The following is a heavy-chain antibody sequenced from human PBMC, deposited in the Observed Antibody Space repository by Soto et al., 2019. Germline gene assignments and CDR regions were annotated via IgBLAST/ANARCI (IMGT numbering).Heavy chain of an antibody. J-gene: IGHJ6*02. Sequence: QVQLQESGPGLVKPSGTLSLTCAVSGGSISSSNWWSWARQPPGKGLEWIGEIYHSGSTNYNPSLKSRVTISVDKSKNQFSLKLSSVTAADTAVYYCARAGRGYCSGGSCYSGLHGMDVWGQGTTVTVSS. CDR2: IYHSGST. CDR3: ARAGRGYCSGGSCYSGLHGMDV. CDR1: GGSISSSNW. V-gene: IGHV4-4*02. D-gene: IGHD2-15*01.